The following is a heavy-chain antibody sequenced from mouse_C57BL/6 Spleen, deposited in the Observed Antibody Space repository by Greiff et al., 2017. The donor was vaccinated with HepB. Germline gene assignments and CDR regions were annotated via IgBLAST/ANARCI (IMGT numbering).Heavy chain of an antibody. V-gene: IGHV1-22*01. Sequence: EVKLVESGPELVKPGASVKMSCKASGYTFTDYNMHWVKQSHGKSLEWIGYINPNNGGTSYNQKFKGKATLTVNKSSSTAYMELRSLTSEDSTVYYCARLDYGSSYNWYFDVWGTGTTLTVSS. CDR1: GYTFTDYN. CDR3: ARLDYGSSYNWYFDV. CDR2: INPNNGGT. J-gene: IGHJ1*03. D-gene: IGHD1-1*01.